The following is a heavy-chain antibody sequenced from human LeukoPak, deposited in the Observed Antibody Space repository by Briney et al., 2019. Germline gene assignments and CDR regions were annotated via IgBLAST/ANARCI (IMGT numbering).Heavy chain of an antibody. J-gene: IGHJ4*02. CDR3: ARRYCSSTSCTFDY. V-gene: IGHV3-48*03. CDR1: GFTLSSYE. Sequence: GGTLRLSCAASGFTLSSYEMKWVRQAPGKGREWVSYISSSGSTIYYADSVKGRFTISRDNAKNSLYLQMNSLGAEDTAVYYCARRYCSSTSCTFDYWGQGTLVTVSS. CDR2: ISSSGSTI. D-gene: IGHD2-2*01.